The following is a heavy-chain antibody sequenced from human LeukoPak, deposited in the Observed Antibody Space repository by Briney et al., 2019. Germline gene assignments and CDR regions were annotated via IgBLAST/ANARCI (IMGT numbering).Heavy chain of an antibody. CDR1: GGTFSSYA. CDR2: IIPIFGTA. V-gene: IGHV1-69*01. CDR3: AAKPAGGGWYYFDY. J-gene: IGHJ4*02. D-gene: IGHD2-15*01. Sequence: GASVKVSCKASGGTFSSYAIGWVRQAPGQGLEWMGGIIPIFGTANYAQKFQGRVTITADESTSTAYMELSSLRSEDTAVYYCAAKPAGGGWYYFDYWGQGTLVTVSS.